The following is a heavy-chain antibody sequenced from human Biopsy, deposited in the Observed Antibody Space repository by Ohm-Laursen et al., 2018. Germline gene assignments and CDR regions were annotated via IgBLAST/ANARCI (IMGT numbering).Heavy chain of an antibody. Sequence: GTLSLTCTVSRGSISSYYWGWIRQPPGKGLEWIGSIFYRGSTHYKPSLKSRVNISVDTSKNQFSLKLNSVTAADTAVYYCARDYDTSGYYYVSWGQGTLVTVSS. D-gene: IGHD3-22*01. V-gene: IGHV4-39*01. CDR3: ARDYDTSGYYYVS. J-gene: IGHJ5*02. CDR1: RGSISSYY. CDR2: IFYRGST.